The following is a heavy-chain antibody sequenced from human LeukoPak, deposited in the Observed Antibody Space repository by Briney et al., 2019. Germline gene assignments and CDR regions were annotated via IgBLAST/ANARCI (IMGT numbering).Heavy chain of an antibody. D-gene: IGHD2-15*01. Sequence: PGASLRLSCAASGFTFSSYAMSRVRQAPGKGLEWVSAISGSGGSTYYADSVKGRFTISRDNSKNTLYLQMNSLRAEDTAVYYCAKALEVVGPSYYYYGMDDWGQGTTVTVPS. CDR3: AKALEVVGPSYYYYGMDD. J-gene: IGHJ6*02. CDR2: ISGSGGST. CDR1: GFTFSSYA. V-gene: IGHV3-23*01.